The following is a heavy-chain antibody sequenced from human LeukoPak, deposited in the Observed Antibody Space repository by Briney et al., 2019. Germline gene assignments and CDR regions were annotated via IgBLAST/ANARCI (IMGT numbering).Heavy chain of an antibody. CDR1: GGSISSSSYY. Sequence: SDTLSLTCTVSGGSISSSSYYWGWIRQPPGKGLEWIGSIYYSGSAYYNPSLKSRVTISVDTSKNQSSLKLSSVTAADTAVYYCARAFPVIVVVPAATNWFDPWGQGTLVTVSS. CDR3: ARAFPVIVVVPAATNWFDP. V-gene: IGHV4-39*07. D-gene: IGHD2-2*01. J-gene: IGHJ5*02. CDR2: IYYSGSA.